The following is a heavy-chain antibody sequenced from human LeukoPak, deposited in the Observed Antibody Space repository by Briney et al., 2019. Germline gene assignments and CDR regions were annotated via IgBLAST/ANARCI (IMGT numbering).Heavy chain of an antibody. CDR1: GYSFTSYW. V-gene: IGHV5-51*01. CDR2: IYPGDSDT. Sequence: GESLEISCKGSGYSFTSYWIGWVRQMPGKGLEWMGIIYPGDSDTRYSPSFQGQVTISADKSISTAYLQWSSLKASDTAMYYCARQGSDYGDYGDFDYWGQGTLVTVSS. D-gene: IGHD4-17*01. J-gene: IGHJ4*02. CDR3: ARQGSDYGDYGDFDY.